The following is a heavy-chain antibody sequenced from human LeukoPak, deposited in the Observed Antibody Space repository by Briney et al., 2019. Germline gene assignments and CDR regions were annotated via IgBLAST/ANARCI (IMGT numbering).Heavy chain of an antibody. V-gene: IGHV3-23*01. CDR2: ISGSGGST. J-gene: IGHJ6*03. D-gene: IGHD2-21*01. Sequence: GGSLRLPCAASGFTFSSDAMSWVRQAPGKGLEWVSAISGSGGSTYYADSVKGRFTISRDNSKNTLYLQMNSLRAEDTAVYYCAKGGNVVVIAIRKYYYYYMDVWGKGTTVTVSS. CDR3: AKGGNVVVIAIRKYYYYYMDV. CDR1: GFTFSSDA.